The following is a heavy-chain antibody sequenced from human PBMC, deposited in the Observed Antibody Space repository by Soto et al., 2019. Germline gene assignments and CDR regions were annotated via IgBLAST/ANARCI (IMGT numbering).Heavy chain of an antibody. D-gene: IGHD3-22*01. CDR1: GGSISSGENY. CDR3: AAPSGYYWVHDY. V-gene: IGHV4-30-4*01. Sequence: QVQLQESGPGLVKPSQTLSLTCSVSGGSISSGENYWNWIRQPPGKGLEWIGYIYYSGDTYYNPSIKSRVTISLDTSKNQFSLKLSSVTAADTAVYYCAAPSGYYWVHDYWGQGTLVTVSS. J-gene: IGHJ4*02. CDR2: IYYSGDT.